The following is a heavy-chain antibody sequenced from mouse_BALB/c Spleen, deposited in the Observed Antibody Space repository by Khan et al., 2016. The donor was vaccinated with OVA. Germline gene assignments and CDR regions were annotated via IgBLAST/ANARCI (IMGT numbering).Heavy chain of an antibody. CDR1: GYTFTDYY. D-gene: IGHD1-2*01. CDR2: ISPGSGDT. J-gene: IGHJ3*01. Sequence: QVRLQQSGAELARPGASVKLSCKASGYTFTDYYINWVKQRTGQGLEWIGEISPGSGDTYYNERFKGKATLTADKSSSTAYMQLSSLTSEASAVYFCARRNYFGYTFAYWGRGTLVPVSA. CDR3: ARRNYFGYTFAY. V-gene: IGHV1-77*01.